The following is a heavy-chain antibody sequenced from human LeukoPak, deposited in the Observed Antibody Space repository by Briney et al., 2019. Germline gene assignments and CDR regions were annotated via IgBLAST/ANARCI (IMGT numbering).Heavy chain of an antibody. CDR1: GGSISSGGYY. Sequence: SETLSLTCTVSGGSISSGGYYWSWIRQHPGKGLEWIGYIYSSGSTYYNPSLKSRVTISVDTSKNQFSLKLSSVTAADTAVYYCARGSMGGDFDYWGQGTLVTVSS. D-gene: IGHD3-16*01. J-gene: IGHJ4*02. CDR2: IYSSGST. V-gene: IGHV4-31*03. CDR3: ARGSMGGDFDY.